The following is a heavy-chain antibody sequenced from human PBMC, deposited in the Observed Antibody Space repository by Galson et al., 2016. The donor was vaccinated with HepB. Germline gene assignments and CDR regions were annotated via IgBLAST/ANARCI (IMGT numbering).Heavy chain of an antibody. CDR3: ARMMESSDWDKPTYYFDY. D-gene: IGHD6-19*01. V-gene: IGHV1-69*13. CDR2: IFPIFGTA. Sequence: SVKVSCKASGGTLSSYGISWVRQAPGQGLEWMGGIFPIFGTANYAQNFQDRVTITADESTTIAFMELGSLRCEDTAVYYCARMMESSDWDKPTYYFDYWGQGTLVTVSS. CDR1: GGTLSSYG. J-gene: IGHJ4*02.